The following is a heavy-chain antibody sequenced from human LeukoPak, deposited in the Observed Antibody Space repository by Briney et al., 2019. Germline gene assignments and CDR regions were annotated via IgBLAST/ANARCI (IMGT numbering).Heavy chain of an antibody. CDR3: ARLPGHYDNSGYYH. D-gene: IGHD3-22*01. J-gene: IGHJ5*02. V-gene: IGHV3-66*01. CDR2: IYSGSST. CDR1: GFTVSSNY. Sequence: PGGSLRLSCAASGFTVSSNYMSWIRQAPGKGLEWGSLIYSGSSTYYADSAEGRFTISRDNTKNTLYHQMNSLRAEDTAVYYCARLPGHYDNSGYYHWGQGTLVTVSS.